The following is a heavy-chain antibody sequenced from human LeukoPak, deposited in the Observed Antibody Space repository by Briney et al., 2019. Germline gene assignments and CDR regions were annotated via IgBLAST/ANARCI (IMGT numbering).Heavy chain of an antibody. Sequence: SQTLSLTCTVSGGSISSGGYYWSWIRQPPGKGLEWIGYMYHSGSTYHNPSLKSRVTISVDRSKNQFSLELNSVTAADTAVYYCARGYCSSGNCPSSDYWGQGTLVTVSS. V-gene: IGHV4-30-2*01. CDR3: ARGYCSSGNCPSSDY. CDR1: GGSISSGGYY. J-gene: IGHJ4*02. CDR2: MYHSGST. D-gene: IGHD2-15*01.